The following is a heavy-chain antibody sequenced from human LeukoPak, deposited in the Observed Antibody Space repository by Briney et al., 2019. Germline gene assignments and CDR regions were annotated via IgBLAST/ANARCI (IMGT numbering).Heavy chain of an antibody. CDR3: ARTMKGDFWSGYSYYSYYYMDV. Sequence: SETLSLTCTVSGGSINSYYWSWIRQPPGKGLEWIGYIYYSGSTNYNPSLKSRVTISVDTSKNQFSLKLSSVTAADTAVYYCARTMKGDFWSGYSYYSYYYMDVWGKGTRSPSP. V-gene: IGHV4-59*01. CDR1: GGSINSYY. J-gene: IGHJ6*03. D-gene: IGHD3-3*01. CDR2: IYYSGST.